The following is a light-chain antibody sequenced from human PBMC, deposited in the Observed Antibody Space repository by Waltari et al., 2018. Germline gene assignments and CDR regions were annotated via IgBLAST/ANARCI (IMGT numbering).Light chain of an antibody. J-gene: IGKJ4*01. Sequence: DIQMTQSPSSLSASVGDRFTITCRASQTISSYLNWYLHKPGKAPKLLIYAASSLQSGVPSRFSGSGSGTDFTLTISSLQPEDFATYYCQQSHNTPLTFGGGTKVEVK. CDR3: QQSHNTPLT. CDR1: QTISSY. CDR2: AAS. V-gene: IGKV1-39*01.